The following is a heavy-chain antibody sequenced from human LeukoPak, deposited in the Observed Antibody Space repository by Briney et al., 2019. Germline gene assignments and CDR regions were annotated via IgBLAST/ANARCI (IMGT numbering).Heavy chain of an antibody. D-gene: IGHD3-10*01. CDR2: SSYNGNT. J-gene: IGHJ4*02. CDR3: ARGALLWFGAKMEYYFDS. CDR1: GAYFTNYY. Sequence: SETLSLTCTVSGAYFTNYYWSFIRQPPGKGLEWIGFSSYNGNTDYNPSLKSRVTISVDMSKNQFSLRLKSVTAADTAVYYCARGALLWFGAKMEYYFDSWGQGTPLTVSS. V-gene: IGHV4-59*01.